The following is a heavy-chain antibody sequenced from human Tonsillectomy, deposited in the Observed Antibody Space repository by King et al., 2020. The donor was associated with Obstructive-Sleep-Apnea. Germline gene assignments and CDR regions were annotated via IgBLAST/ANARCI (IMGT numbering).Heavy chain of an antibody. CDR3: AKDQRRRITMIVVVISLDY. V-gene: IGHV3-30*18. J-gene: IGHJ4*02. CDR1: GFTFSSYG. CDR2: RSYDGSNK. Sequence: VQLVESGGGVVQPGRSLRLSCAASGFTFSSYGMHWVRQAPGKGLEWGAVRSYDGSNKYSAEAGKGRFTISGDNSKNTLYLQMNSLRAEDTAVYYCAKDQRRRITMIVVVISLDYWGQGTLVTVSS. D-gene: IGHD3-22*01.